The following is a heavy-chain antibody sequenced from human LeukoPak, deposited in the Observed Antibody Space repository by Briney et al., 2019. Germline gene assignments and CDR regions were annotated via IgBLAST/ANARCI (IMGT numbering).Heavy chain of an antibody. V-gene: IGHV3-66*01. CDR3: ARDLRTLAAARFDP. CDR1: GFTVSSNY. CDR2: IYSGGST. D-gene: IGHD6-13*01. J-gene: IGHJ5*02. Sequence: PGGSLRLSCAASGFTVSSNYMSWVRQAPGKGLEWVSVIYSGGSTYYADSVKGRFAISRDNSKNTLYLQMNSLRAEDTAVYYCARDLRTLAAARFDPWGQGTLVTVSS.